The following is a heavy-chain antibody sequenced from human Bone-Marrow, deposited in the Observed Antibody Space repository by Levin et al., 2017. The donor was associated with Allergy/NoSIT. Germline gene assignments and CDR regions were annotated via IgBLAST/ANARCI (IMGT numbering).Heavy chain of an antibody. D-gene: IGHD3-16*02. J-gene: IGHJ4*02. Sequence: PGGSLRLSCAASGFTFSSYAMHWVRQPPGKGLEWVAALSHDGTKKYYADSVKGRLTISRDNSKNTLYLQVNSLRPNDTAVWYCARGRGYLNLDYWGQGTLATVSA. CDR2: LSHDGTKK. CDR1: GFTFSSYA. V-gene: IGHV3-30*04. CDR3: ARGRGYLNLDY.